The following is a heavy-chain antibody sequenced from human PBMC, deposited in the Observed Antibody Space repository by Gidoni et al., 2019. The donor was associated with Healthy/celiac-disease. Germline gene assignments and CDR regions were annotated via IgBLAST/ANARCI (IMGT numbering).Heavy chain of an antibody. J-gene: IGHJ4*02. D-gene: IGHD4-17*01. V-gene: IGHV3-9*01. CDR2: ISWNSGSI. CDR3: AKDYGGPFDY. CDR1: GFTFDDYA. Sequence: EVQLVESGGGLVQPGRSLSLSCAASGFTFDDYAMHWVRQAPGKGLEWVSGISWNSGSIGYADSVKGRFTISRDNAKNSLYLQMNSLRAEDTALYYCAKDYGGPFDYWGQGTLVTVSS.